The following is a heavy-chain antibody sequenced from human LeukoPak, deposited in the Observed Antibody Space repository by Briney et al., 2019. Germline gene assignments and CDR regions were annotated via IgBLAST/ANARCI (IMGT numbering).Heavy chain of an antibody. J-gene: IGHJ4*02. Sequence: GGSLRLSCAASGFTVSSNYMSRVRQAPGKGLEWVSVIYSGGSTYYADSVRGRFTISRDNSKNTLYLQMNSLGAEDTAVCYCARVSYYDSSGYYFLSYVDYWGQGTLVTVSS. CDR2: IYSGGST. CDR1: GFTVSSNY. D-gene: IGHD3-22*01. V-gene: IGHV3-53*01. CDR3: ARVSYYDSSGYYFLSYVDY.